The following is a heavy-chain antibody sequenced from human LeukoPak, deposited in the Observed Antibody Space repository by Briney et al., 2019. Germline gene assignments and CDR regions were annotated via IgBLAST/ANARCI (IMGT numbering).Heavy chain of an antibody. Sequence: GESLRLSCAASGFTVSSNYMSWVRQAPGKGLEWVSVIYSGGSTYYADSVKGRFTISRDNSKNTLYLQMNSLRAEDTAVYYCARELVWVDYDAFDIWGQGTMVTVSS. J-gene: IGHJ3*02. CDR3: ARELVWVDYDAFDI. CDR1: GFTVSSNY. CDR2: IYSGGST. D-gene: IGHD3-16*01. V-gene: IGHV3-53*01.